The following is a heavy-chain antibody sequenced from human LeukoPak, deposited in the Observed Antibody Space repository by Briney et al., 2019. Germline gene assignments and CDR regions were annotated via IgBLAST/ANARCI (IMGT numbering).Heavy chain of an antibody. CDR2: IIPSFRTT. Sequence: GASVKVSCKASGDTFSYHPISWVRQAPGQGLEWMGGIIPSFRTTNYAQKFQGRVTISTDKSTSTAYMELSSLRSDDTAVYYCARGRSMAVLNYFDYWGQGTLVTVSS. V-gene: IGHV1-69*05. J-gene: IGHJ4*02. D-gene: IGHD6-6*01. CDR3: ARGRSMAVLNYFDY. CDR1: GDTFSYHP.